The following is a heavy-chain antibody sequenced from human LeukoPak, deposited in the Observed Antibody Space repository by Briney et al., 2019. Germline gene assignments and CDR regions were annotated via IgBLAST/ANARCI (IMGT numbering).Heavy chain of an antibody. Sequence: GGSLRLSCAGSGFSFSTYGLHWVRQAPGKGLEWVAVISYDGSNKYYADSVKGRFTISRDNSKNTLYLQMNSLRAEDTAVYYCARASSSWYKDAFDIWGQGTMVTVSS. CDR2: ISYDGSNK. J-gene: IGHJ3*02. V-gene: IGHV3-30*19. CDR3: ARASSSWYKDAFDI. CDR1: GFSFSTYG. D-gene: IGHD6-13*01.